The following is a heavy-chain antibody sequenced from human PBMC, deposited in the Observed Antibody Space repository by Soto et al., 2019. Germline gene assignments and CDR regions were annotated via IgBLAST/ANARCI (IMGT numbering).Heavy chain of an antibody. CDR2: ISYDGRND. CDR3: AKNRARPERYYYYGMDV. D-gene: IGHD1-1*01. J-gene: IGHJ6*02. V-gene: IGHV3-30*18. Sequence: GGSLRLSCAASGFTFSNYGMHWARRAPGKGLEWVAVISYDGRNDYYADSVKGRFTISRDNSNNTLYLQMNSLRAEDTAVYCCAKNRARPERYYYYGMDVWGQGTTVTVSS. CDR1: GFTFSNYG.